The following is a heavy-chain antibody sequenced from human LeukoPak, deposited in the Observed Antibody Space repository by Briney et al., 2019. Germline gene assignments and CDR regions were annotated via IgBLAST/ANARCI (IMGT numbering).Heavy chain of an antibody. Sequence: GGSLRLSXAASGFTFTSYSMNWVRQAPGQGLEWVSSISSSSSYIYYADSVKGRFTISRDTAKNSLYLQMNSLRAEDTAVYYCARAVYGSSAFDIWGQGTMVTVSS. CDR2: ISSSSSYI. CDR3: ARAVYGSSAFDI. V-gene: IGHV3-21*01. CDR1: GFTFTSYS. D-gene: IGHD3-10*01. J-gene: IGHJ3*02.